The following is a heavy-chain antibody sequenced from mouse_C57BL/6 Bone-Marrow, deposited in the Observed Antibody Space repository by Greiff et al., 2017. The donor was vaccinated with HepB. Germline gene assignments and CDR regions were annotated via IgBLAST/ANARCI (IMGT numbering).Heavy chain of an antibody. Sequence: VKLMESGPGLVQPSQSLSITCTVSGFSLTSYGVHWVRQSPGKGLEWLGVIWSGGSTDYNAAFISRLSISKDNSKSQIFFKMNSMQSDDTAIYYCVREGVTTGYWYFDVWCTGTTVTVSA. D-gene: IGHD2-5*01. CDR1: GFSLTSYG. CDR2: IWSGGST. V-gene: IGHV2-2*01. J-gene: IGHJ1*03. CDR3: VREGVTTGYWYFDV.